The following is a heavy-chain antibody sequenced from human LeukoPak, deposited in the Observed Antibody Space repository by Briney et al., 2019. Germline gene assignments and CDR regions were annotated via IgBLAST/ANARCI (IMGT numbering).Heavy chain of an antibody. D-gene: IGHD3-22*01. CDR2: INHSGST. Sequence: SETLSLTCAVYGGSFSGYYWSWIRQPPGKGPEWIGEINHSGSTNYNPSLKSRVTISVDTSKNQFSLKLSSVTAADTAVYYCARGKGGSGYFRPSGSDYWGQGTLVTVSS. CDR1: GGSFSGYY. J-gene: IGHJ4*02. CDR3: ARGKGGSGYFRPSGSDY. V-gene: IGHV4-34*01.